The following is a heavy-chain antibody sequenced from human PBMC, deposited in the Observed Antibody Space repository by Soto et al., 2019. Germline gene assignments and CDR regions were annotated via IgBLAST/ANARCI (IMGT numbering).Heavy chain of an antibody. Sequence: SETLSLTCTVSGGSISSSSYYWGWIRQPPGKGLEWIGNVYYSGSTYYNPSLKSRVTISVDTSKNQFSLRLRSVTAADTAVYYCERLEGFKVMDVCGQGTKVTVSS. CDR1: GGSISSSSYY. V-gene: IGHV4-39*01. D-gene: IGHD3-3*01. CDR3: ERLEGFKVMDV. J-gene: IGHJ6*01. CDR2: VYYSGST.